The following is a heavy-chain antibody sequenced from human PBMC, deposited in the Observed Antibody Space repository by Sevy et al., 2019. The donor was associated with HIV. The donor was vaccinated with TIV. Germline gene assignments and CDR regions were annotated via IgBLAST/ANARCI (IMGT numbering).Heavy chain of an antibody. J-gene: IGHJ6*02. CDR1: GYTFSCHD. Sequence: ASVKVSCKTSGYTFSCHDINWVRQAPGQGLEWMGWMNPNNGNTGYVQKFQDRVTMTRDSSIATAYMELRGLTSDDTAVYYCARDPSGNYLTPHYRDYYGLDVWGQGTAVTVSS. D-gene: IGHD1-7*01. CDR3: ARDPSGNYLTPHYRDYYGLDV. CDR2: MNPNNGNT. V-gene: IGHV1-8*01.